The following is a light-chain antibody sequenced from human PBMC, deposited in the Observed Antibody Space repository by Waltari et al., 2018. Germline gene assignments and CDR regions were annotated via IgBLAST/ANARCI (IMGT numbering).Light chain of an antibody. CDR3: YSTDSSGNHRGV. CDR2: EDS. J-gene: IGLJ3*02. CDR1: VLPRKY. Sequence: SYELTQPPPVSVSPGQTARIICSGDVLPRKYASWYQQQSGPAPVPVIYEDSKRPSGIPERFSGSSSGTVATLTISGAQVEDEGVYYCYSTDSSGNHRGVFGGGTTLTVL. V-gene: IGLV3-10*01.